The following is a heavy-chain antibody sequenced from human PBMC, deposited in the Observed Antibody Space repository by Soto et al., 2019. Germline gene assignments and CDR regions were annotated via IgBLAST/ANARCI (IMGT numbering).Heavy chain of an antibody. Sequence: GGSLRLSCVASGFTFSSYSMNWVRQAPGKGLEWVSSISSSSSYIYYADSVKGRFTISRDNAKNSLYLQMNSLRAEDTAVYYCARDSSSDLDYWGQGTLVTVSS. CDR2: ISSSSSYI. J-gene: IGHJ4*02. CDR1: GFTFSSYS. V-gene: IGHV3-21*01. CDR3: ARDSSSDLDY. D-gene: IGHD6-6*01.